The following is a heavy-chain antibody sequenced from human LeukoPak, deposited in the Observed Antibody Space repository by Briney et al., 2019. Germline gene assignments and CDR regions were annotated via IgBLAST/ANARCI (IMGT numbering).Heavy chain of an antibody. CDR3: ARRPYDFWSGYFDY. CDR2: IYYSGST. J-gene: IGHJ4*02. V-gene: IGHV4-39*01. Sequence: SETLSLTCTVSGGSISSSSYYWGWIRQPPGKGLEWIGSIYYSGSTYYNPSLKSRVTISVDTSKNQFSLKLSSATAADTAVYYCARRPYDFWSGYFDYWGQGTLVTVSS. CDR1: GGSISSSSYY. D-gene: IGHD3-3*01.